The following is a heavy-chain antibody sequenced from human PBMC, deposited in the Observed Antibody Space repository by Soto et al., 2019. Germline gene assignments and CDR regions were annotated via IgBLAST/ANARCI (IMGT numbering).Heavy chain of an antibody. CDR3: ARFMVVAARPWRDGMDV. Sequence: PSQTLSLTCAISGDSVSSNSAAWNWIRQSPSRGLEWLGRTYYRSKWYNDYAVSVKSRITINPDTSKNQFSLQLNSVTPEDTAVYYCARFMVVAARPWRDGMDVRGQGTTVTVSS. D-gene: IGHD6-6*01. CDR2: TYYRSKWYN. J-gene: IGHJ6*02. CDR1: GDSVSSNSAA. V-gene: IGHV6-1*01.